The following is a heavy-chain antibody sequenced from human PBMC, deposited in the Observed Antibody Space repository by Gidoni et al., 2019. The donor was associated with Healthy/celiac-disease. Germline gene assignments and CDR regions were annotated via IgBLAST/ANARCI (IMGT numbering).Heavy chain of an antibody. Sequence: QLQLQESGSGLVKPSQTLSLTCAVSGGSISSGGYSWSWIRQPPGKGLEWIGYIYHSGSTYDNPSLKSRVTISVDRSKNQFSLKLSSVTAADTAVYYCARIGAMGYYYYYGMDVWGQGTTVTVSS. J-gene: IGHJ6*02. V-gene: IGHV4-30-2*01. D-gene: IGHD5-12*01. CDR1: GGSISSGGYS. CDR2: IYHSGST. CDR3: ARIGAMGYYYYYGMDV.